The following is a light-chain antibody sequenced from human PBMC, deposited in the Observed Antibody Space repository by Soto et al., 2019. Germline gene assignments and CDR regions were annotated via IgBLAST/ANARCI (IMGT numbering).Light chain of an antibody. V-gene: IGKV1-27*01. CDR2: AAF. Sequence: DIQMTQSPSSLSASVGDTVTITCRASQDISNYLAWYQQKQGKVPKLLIYAAFTFQSGVPSRFSGSGSGTYFTLTISSLQPEDVATYYCQKYNSAPLTFGRGTKVEIK. CDR3: QKYNSAPLT. J-gene: IGKJ4*01. CDR1: QDISNY.